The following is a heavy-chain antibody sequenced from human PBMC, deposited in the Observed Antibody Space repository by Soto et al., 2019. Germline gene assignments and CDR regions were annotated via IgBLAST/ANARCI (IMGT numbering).Heavy chain of an antibody. CDR1: GGSINSYY. J-gene: IGHJ4*02. CDR2: IYSSGGT. Sequence: SATLSITCTAPGGSINSYYWSWIRQPPGKGLEWIGYIYSSGGTYYTPALKGRVSMSVDTSKNQFFLRLSTVTAADTAVYYCAREPYDYDRSGHFDYWGQGTLVTVSS. D-gene: IGHD3-22*01. CDR3: AREPYDYDRSGHFDY. V-gene: IGHV4-4*09.